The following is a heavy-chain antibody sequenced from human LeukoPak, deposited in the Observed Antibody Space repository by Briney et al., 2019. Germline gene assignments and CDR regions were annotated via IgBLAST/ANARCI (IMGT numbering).Heavy chain of an antibody. J-gene: IGHJ4*02. D-gene: IGHD4-17*01. Sequence: SQTLSLTCVLSGDSVFSNGVGWNWIRQSPSRGLEWLGSTYYYRSKWSNDYAVSVKSRITIHPDTSRNQFSLQLNSVTPDDTAIYYCARANTDHRNFDYWGQGTLVTVSS. V-gene: IGHV6-1*01. CDR3: ARANTDHRNFDY. CDR2: TYYYRSKWSN. CDR1: GDSVFSNGVG.